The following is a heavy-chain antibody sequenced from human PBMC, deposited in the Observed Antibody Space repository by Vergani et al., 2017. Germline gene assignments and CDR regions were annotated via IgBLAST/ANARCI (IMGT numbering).Heavy chain of an antibody. J-gene: IGHJ5*02. CDR3: ARGNYYGSGTYVDP. Sequence: EVQLVESGGDLVQPGGSLRLSCSGSGITFSGYWMHWVRQAPGKGLEWVARINTDGRIPAYADSVKGRFTISRDTSKNTLHLQINNLRVDDTAVYYCARGNYYGSGTYVDPWGQGTLVTVSS. CDR2: INTDGRIP. D-gene: IGHD3-10*01. V-gene: IGHV3-74*01. CDR1: GITFSGYW.